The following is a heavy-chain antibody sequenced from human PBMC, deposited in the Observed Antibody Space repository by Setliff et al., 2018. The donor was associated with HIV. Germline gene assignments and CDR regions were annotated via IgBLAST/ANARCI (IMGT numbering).Heavy chain of an antibody. J-gene: IGHJ6*02. D-gene: IGHD3-3*01. CDR3: SALGDPRFLFNGIDV. Sequence: SETLSLTCTVSGDSINSGNYYWSWIRQHPGKGLECIGYIYSNGNTYYNPSLKSRATVSVDTSKNQFSLKLTSVTAADTAVYYCSALGDPRFLFNGIDVWGPGTSVTVSS. CDR1: GDSINSGNYY. V-gene: IGHV4-31*06. CDR2: IYSNGNT.